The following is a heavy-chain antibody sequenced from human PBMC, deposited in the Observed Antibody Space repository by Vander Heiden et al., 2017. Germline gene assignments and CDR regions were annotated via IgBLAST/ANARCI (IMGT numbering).Heavy chain of an antibody. CDR3: TRNNWFDP. V-gene: IGHV4-34*01. Sequence: QVQLQQWGAGLLKPSETLSLTCAVSGGSLSGYYWSWSRQPPGKGLEWIGEVNHGGRTNYNPSLKSRVTISVDTSNNQFSLKMSSVTAADTAVYYCTRNNWFDPWGQGTLVTVSS. CDR1: GGSLSGYY. CDR2: VNHGGRT. J-gene: IGHJ5*02.